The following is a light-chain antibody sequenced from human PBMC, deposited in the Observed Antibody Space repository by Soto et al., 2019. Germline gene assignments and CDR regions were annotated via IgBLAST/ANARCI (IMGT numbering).Light chain of an antibody. Sequence: DIQITQSPSTLSSSVGDRVTITCLSSQSISSWLAWYQQKPGKAPKLLIYDASSLESGVPSRFSGSGSGTEFTLTISSLQPDDFATYYCQQYYSDSTWTFGQGTKVDI. CDR3: QQYYSDSTWT. J-gene: IGKJ1*01. CDR1: QSISSW. V-gene: IGKV1-5*01. CDR2: DAS.